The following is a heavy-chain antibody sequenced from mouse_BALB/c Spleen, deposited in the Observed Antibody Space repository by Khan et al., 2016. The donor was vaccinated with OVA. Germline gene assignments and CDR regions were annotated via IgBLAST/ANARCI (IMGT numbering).Heavy chain of an antibody. CDR3: TRWTYVAMDY. J-gene: IGHJ4*01. CDR1: GYIFTSYW. D-gene: IGHD2-12*01. V-gene: IGHV1S22*01. Sequence: LQQPGSELVRPGASVKLSCKASGYIFTSYWMHWVKQRPGQGLEWIGNIYPGSGSTKYDEKFKSKATLTVDTSSSTVYMQLSSLTSEDSAVYYCTRWTYVAMDYWGQGTSVTVSS. CDR2: IYPGSGST.